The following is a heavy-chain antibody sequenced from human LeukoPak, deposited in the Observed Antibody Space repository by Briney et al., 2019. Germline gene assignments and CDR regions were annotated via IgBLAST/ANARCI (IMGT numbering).Heavy chain of an antibody. Sequence: AGGSLRLSCAASGFTFSSYGMHWVRQAPGKGLEWVAVISYDGSNKYYADSVKGRFTISRDNSKNTLYLQMNSLRAEDTAVYYCAKDDYGDYYFDYWGQGTLVTVSS. CDR3: AKDDYGDYYFDY. CDR1: GFTFSSYG. D-gene: IGHD4-17*01. J-gene: IGHJ4*02. CDR2: ISYDGSNK. V-gene: IGHV3-30*18.